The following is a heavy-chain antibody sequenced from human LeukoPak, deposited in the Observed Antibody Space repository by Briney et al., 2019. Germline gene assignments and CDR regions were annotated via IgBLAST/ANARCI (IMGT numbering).Heavy chain of an antibody. Sequence: SETLSLTCTVSGGSISSSSYYWGWIRQPPGKGLEWIGSIYYSGSTYYNPSLKSRVTISVDTSKNQFSLKLSSVTAADTAVYYCARHLDSDYRPSGYWWYYMDVWGKGTTVTVSS. CDR2: IYYSGST. CDR1: GGSISSSSYY. J-gene: IGHJ6*03. D-gene: IGHD2-8*02. CDR3: ARHLDSDYRPSGYWWYYMDV. V-gene: IGHV4-39*01.